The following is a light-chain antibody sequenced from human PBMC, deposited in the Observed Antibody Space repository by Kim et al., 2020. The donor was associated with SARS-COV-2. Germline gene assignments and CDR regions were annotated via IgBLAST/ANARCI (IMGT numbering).Light chain of an antibody. J-gene: IGLJ3*02. Sequence: QPALTQPASVSGSPGQSITISCTGTSSDVGGYNYVSWYQQHPGKAPKLMVYDVSQRPSGVSNRFSGSKSGNTASLTISGLQAEDEADYYCSSYTSSSTWVFGGGTQLTVL. V-gene: IGLV2-14*01. CDR3: SSYTSSSTWV. CDR2: DVS. CDR1: SSDVGGYNY.